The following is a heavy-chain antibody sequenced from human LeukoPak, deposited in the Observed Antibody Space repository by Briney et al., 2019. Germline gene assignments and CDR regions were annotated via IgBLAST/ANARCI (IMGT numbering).Heavy chain of an antibody. Sequence: PSETLSLTCAVYGGSFSGYYWSWIRQPSGKGLEWIGEINHSGSTNYNPSLKSRVTISVDTSKNQFSLKLSSVTAADTAVYYCARRGVQGSSWSKPHQRGLGRFDPWGQGTLVTVSS. D-gene: IGHD6-13*01. CDR3: ARRGVQGSSWSKPHQRGLGRFDP. CDR1: GGSFSGYY. V-gene: IGHV4-34*01. CDR2: INHSGST. J-gene: IGHJ5*02.